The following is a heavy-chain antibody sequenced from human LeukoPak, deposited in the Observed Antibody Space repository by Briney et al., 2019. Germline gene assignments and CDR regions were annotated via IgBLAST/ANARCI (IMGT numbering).Heavy chain of an antibody. CDR3: ARGNSSSWMTFDY. V-gene: IGHV4-30-2*01. J-gene: IGHJ4*02. CDR2: IYHSGST. D-gene: IGHD6-13*01. CDR1: GGSISSGGYS. Sequence: SQTLSLTCAVSGGSISSGGYSWSWIRQPPGKGLEWIGYIYHSGSTYYSPSLKSRVTISVDRSKNQFSLKLSSVTAADTAVYYCARGNSSSWMTFDYWGQGTLVTVSS.